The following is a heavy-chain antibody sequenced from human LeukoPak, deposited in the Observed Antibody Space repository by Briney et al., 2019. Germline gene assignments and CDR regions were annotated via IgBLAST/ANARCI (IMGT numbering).Heavy chain of an antibody. J-gene: IGHJ4*02. V-gene: IGHV1-18*01. CDR1: GYTFTSYG. CDR3: AIWEGYDSSGYGY. Sequence: GASVKVSCKASGYTFTSYGISWVRQAPGQGLERMGWISAYNGNTNYAQKLQGRVTMTTDTSTSTAYMELSRLRSDDTAVYYCAIWEGYDSSGYGYWGQGTLVTVSS. D-gene: IGHD3-22*01. CDR2: ISAYNGNT.